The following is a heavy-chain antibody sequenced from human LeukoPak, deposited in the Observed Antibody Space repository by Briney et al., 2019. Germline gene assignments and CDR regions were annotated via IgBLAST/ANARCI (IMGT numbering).Heavy chain of an antibody. V-gene: IGHV3-23*01. CDR2: ITTSGGST. CDR1: EFTFSSYA. CDR3: AKSGDRTSMRFGELN. D-gene: IGHD3-10*01. Sequence: PGGSLRLSCAASEFTFSSYAMSWVRQAPGKGLEWVSAITTSGGSTYYADSVKGRFTISRDNSKNTLYLQMNSLRVEDAAVYYCAKSGDRTSMRFGELNWGQGTLVTVSS. J-gene: IGHJ4*02.